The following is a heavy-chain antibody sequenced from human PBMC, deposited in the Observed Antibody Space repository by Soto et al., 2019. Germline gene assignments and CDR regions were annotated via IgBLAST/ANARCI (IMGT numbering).Heavy chain of an antibody. V-gene: IGHV1-18*01. Sequence: ASVKVSCKASGYTFTSYGISWVRQAPGQGLEWMGWISAYNGNTNYAQKLQGRVTMTTDTSTSTAYMELRSLRSDDTAVYYCARTLSSGSYYYYYGMDVWGQGTTVTVSS. CDR3: ARTLSSGSYYYYYGMDV. CDR2: ISAYNGNT. CDR1: GYTFTSYG. J-gene: IGHJ6*02. D-gene: IGHD1-26*01.